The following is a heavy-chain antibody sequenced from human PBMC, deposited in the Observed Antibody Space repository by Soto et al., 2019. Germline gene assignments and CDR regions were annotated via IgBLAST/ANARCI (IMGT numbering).Heavy chain of an antibody. J-gene: IGHJ6*02. CDR1: GFTFSSYG. V-gene: IGHV3-30*18. CDR2: ILYDGSKK. CDR3: VKDGSSGWPYFGDMDV. Sequence: QVQLVESGGGVVQPGRSLRLSCAASGFTFSSYGMHWVRQAPGKGLEWVAVILYDGSKKYYADSVKGRFTISRDNSKNTMYLQMSSLRGEDTALYYCVKDGSSGWPYFGDMDVCGRGTTVTVSS. D-gene: IGHD6-19*01.